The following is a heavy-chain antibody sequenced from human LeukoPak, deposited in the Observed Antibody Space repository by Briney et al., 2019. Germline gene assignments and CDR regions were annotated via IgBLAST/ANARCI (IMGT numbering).Heavy chain of an antibody. CDR3: AARSSGNPYF. V-gene: IGHV3-7*03. Sequence: GGSLRLSCTASGLTLSNYWMIWVRQAPGKGLQWVAKIKQDGSEKYYVDSVKGRFTISRDNAENSLYLQLNGLRVEDTAVYYCAARSSGNPYFWGQGTLVTVSS. J-gene: IGHJ4*02. CDR1: GLTLSNYW. D-gene: IGHD1-26*01. CDR2: IKQDGSEK.